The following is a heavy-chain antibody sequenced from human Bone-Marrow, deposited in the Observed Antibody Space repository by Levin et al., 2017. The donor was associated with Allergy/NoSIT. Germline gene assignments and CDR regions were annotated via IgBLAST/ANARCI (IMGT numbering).Heavy chain of an antibody. D-gene: IGHD2-15*01. V-gene: IGHV3-30*18. CDR1: GFTFSSYG. Sequence: GGSLRLSCAASGFTFSSYGMHWVRQAPGKGLEWVAVISYDGSNKYYADSVKGRFTISRDNSKNTLYLQMNSLRAEDTAVYYCAKDYCSGGSCYFFDYWGQGTLVTVSS. J-gene: IGHJ4*02. CDR3: AKDYCSGGSCYFFDY. CDR2: ISYDGSNK.